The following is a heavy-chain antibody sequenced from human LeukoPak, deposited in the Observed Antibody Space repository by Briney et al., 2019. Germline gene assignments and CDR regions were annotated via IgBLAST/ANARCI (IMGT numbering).Heavy chain of an antibody. CDR2: IYYSGST. Sequence: SETLSLTCTVSGGSISSYYWSWIRQPPGKGLEWIGYIYYSGSTNYNPSLKSRVTISVDTSKNQFSLKLSSVTAADAAVYYCARDHRNAFDIWGQGTVVTVSS. CDR1: GGSISSYY. J-gene: IGHJ3*02. V-gene: IGHV4-59*01. CDR3: ARDHRNAFDI.